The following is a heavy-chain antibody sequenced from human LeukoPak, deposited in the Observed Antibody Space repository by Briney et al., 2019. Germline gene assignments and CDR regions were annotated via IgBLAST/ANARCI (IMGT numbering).Heavy chain of an antibody. J-gene: IGHJ4*02. Sequence: GASVKVSCKASGYTFTSYGISWVRQAPGQGLEWMGWISAYNGNTNYAQKLQGRVTMTTDTSTSTAYMELRSLRSDDTAVYYCARVPRDDYVWGSYRLGYYFDYWGQGTLVTVSS. V-gene: IGHV1-18*01. CDR1: GYTFTSYG. D-gene: IGHD3-16*02. CDR3: ARVPRDDYVWGSYRLGYYFDY. CDR2: ISAYNGNT.